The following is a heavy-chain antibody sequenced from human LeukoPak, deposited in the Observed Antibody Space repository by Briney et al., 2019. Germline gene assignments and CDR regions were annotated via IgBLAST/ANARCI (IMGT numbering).Heavy chain of an antibody. V-gene: IGHV3-23*01. J-gene: IGHJ4*02. D-gene: IGHD6-19*01. CDR1: GFAFSRYA. Sequence: GGSLRLSCAASGFAFSRYAMTWVRQAPGKGLEWVSAISGSGGSTYYADSVRGRFTISRDNSKNTLYLQMNSLRADDTAVYYCAKHRGSGVAGTGGVESWGQGTLVTVSS. CDR2: ISGSGGST. CDR3: AKHRGSGVAGTGGVES.